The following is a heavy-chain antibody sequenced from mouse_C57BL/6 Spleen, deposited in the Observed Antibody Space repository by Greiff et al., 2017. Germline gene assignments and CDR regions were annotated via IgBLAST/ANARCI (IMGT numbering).Heavy chain of an antibody. J-gene: IGHJ4*01. CDR3: ARGDYGAMDY. D-gene: IGHD2-4*01. CDR2: IDPSDSYT. CDR1: GYTFTSYW. V-gene: IGHV1-69*01. Sequence: VQLQQPGAELVMPGASVKLSCTASGYTFTSYWMHWVKQRPGQGLEWIGEIDPSDSYTNYNQKFKGKSTLTVDKSSSTAYMQLSSLTSEDSAVYYCARGDYGAMDYWGQGTSVTVSS.